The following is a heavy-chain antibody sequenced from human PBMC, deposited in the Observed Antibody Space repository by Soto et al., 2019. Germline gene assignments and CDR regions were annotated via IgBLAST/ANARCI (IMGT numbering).Heavy chain of an antibody. CDR3: ARSAGDTTFDY. D-gene: IGHD7-27*01. CDR2: INHSGST. J-gene: IGHJ4*02. Sequence: SETLSLTCAVYGGSFSGYYWSWIRQPPGKGLEWIGEINHSGSTNYNPSLKSRVTISVDTSKNQFSLKLSSVTAADTAVYYCARSAGDTTFDYWGQGTLVT. CDR1: GGSFSGYY. V-gene: IGHV4-34*01.